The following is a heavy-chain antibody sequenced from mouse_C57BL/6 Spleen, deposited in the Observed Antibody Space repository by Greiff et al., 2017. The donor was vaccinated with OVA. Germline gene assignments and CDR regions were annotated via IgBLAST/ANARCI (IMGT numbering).Heavy chain of an antibody. V-gene: IGHV5-17*01. Sequence: EVKVVESGGGLVKPGGSLKLSCAASGFTFSDYGMHWVRQAPEKGLEWVANISSGSSTIYYADTVKGRFTISRDNAKNTLYLQMTSLRSEDTAMYYCASPYYGNSSWFAYWGQGTLVTVSA. CDR1: GFTFSDYG. J-gene: IGHJ3*01. CDR3: ASPYYGNSSWFAY. CDR2: ISSGSSTI. D-gene: IGHD1-1*01.